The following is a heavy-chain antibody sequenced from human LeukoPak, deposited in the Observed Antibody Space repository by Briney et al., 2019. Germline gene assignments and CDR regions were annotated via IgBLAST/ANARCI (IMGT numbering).Heavy chain of an antibody. CDR1: GFTVSSNY. J-gene: IGHJ4*02. V-gene: IGHV3-53*01. CDR2: INSGGRT. CDR3: ARDLCSGGSCYKY. Sequence: GGSLRLSCAASGFTVSSNYMSWVRQAPGKGLEWVSVINSGGRTYYAESVKGRFTISRDISKNTLSLQMNSLSAEDTAVYYCARDLCSGGSCYKYWGQGTLVTVSS. D-gene: IGHD2-15*01.